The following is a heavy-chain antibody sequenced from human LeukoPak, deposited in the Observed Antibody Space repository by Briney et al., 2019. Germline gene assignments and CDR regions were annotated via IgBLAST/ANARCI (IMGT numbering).Heavy chain of an antibody. D-gene: IGHD3-10*01. CDR2: IRYDGSNK. CDR3: AKDRFTYYYGSGSAGDY. V-gene: IGHV3-30*02. CDR1: GFIFNAYT. J-gene: IGHJ4*02. Sequence: GGSLRLSCAGSGFIFNAYTLHWVRQAPGKGLEWVAFIRYDGSNKYYADSVKGRFTISRDNSKNTLYLQMNSLRAEDTAVYYCAKDRFTYYYGSGSAGDYWGQGTLVTVSS.